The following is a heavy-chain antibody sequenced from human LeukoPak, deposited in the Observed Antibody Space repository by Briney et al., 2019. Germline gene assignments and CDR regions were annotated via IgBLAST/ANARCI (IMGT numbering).Heavy chain of an antibody. CDR3: ARLGSGWSIDY. V-gene: IGHV3-33*01. CDR1: GFTFTSYG. CDR2: IWYDGSNK. J-gene: IGHJ4*02. D-gene: IGHD6-19*01. Sequence: GESLRLSCAASGFTFTSYGILWVRQAPGKGLEWVAVIWYDGSNKYYADSVKGRFTISRDQPKNTAYLQMNNVRAEDTAVYYCARLGSGWSIDYWGQGTLVTVPS.